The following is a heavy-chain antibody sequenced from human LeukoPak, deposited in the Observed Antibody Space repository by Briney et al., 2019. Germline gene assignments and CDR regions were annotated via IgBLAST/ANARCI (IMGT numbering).Heavy chain of an antibody. V-gene: IGHV4-39*01. D-gene: IGHD1-14*01. CDR2: IYNSGST. J-gene: IGHJ4*02. Sequence: SETLSLTCTVSGGSISSNNYYWGWIRQPPGKGLEWIGSIYNSGSTYYNPSLKSRVTISVDTSKNQFALKLSSVTAADTAVYYCARDRSSYFDYWGQGTLVTVSS. CDR1: GGSISSNNYY. CDR3: ARDRSSYFDY.